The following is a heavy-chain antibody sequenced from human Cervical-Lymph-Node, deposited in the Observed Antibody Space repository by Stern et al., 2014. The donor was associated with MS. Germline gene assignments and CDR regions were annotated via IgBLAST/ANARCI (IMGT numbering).Heavy chain of an antibody. J-gene: IGHJ6*02. V-gene: IGHV1-69*06. CDR3: ARTASTWNGDLMGAAPSGYYYGMDV. Sequence: QVQLVESGAEVKKPGSSVRVSCMASGGTFSRNAINWVRQAPGQGLEWVGGIIPGLLTPKYAQKVQGSVIITADRSASTVSMKLTSLRSDDAAVYYCARTASTWNGDLMGAAPSGYYYGMDVWGQGTTVTVSS. CDR1: GGTFSRNA. CDR2: IIPGLLTP. D-gene: IGHD1-1*01.